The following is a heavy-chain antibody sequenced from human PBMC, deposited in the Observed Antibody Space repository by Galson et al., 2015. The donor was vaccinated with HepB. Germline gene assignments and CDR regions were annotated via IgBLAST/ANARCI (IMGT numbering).Heavy chain of an antibody. D-gene: IGHD3-10*01. CDR1: GFTFSSFG. J-gene: IGHJ4*02. CDR3: AKDAGVGGSGEFDY. V-gene: IGHV3-30*18. CDR2: ISYDESNK. Sequence: SLRLSCAASGFTFSSFGMHWVRQAPGKGLEWVAVISYDESNKYYSDSVKGRFTISRDNSKNTLYLQMNSLRTKDTAVYFCAKDAGVGGSGEFDYWGLGTLVTVSS.